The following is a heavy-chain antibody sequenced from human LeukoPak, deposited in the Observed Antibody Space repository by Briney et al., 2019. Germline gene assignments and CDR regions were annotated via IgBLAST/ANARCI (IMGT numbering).Heavy chain of an antibody. J-gene: IGHJ4*02. CDR2: IYYSGST. CDR1: GGSMSSYY. D-gene: IGHD5-24*01. Sequence: SETLSLTCTVSGGSMSSYYWSWIRQPPGKGLEWIGDIYYSGSTKYNPSLKSRVTISVDTSKNQFSLKLSSVTAADTAVHYCARGARAGYNLEPFDYWGQGTLVTVSS. V-gene: IGHV4-59*08. CDR3: ARGARAGYNLEPFDY.